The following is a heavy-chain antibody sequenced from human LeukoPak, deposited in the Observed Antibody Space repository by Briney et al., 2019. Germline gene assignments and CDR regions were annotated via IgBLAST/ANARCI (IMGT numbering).Heavy chain of an antibody. CDR3: ARHIGGGIEDMDV. CDR2: IYVTGT. Sequence: SETLSLTCTVSGGPIGTYYWSWVRQSPGTGLEWIGYIYVTGTRYNPYLQSRVTISVDRSRNQFFLKMTSVTAADTAAYYCARHIGGGIEDMDVWGRGTKVTVSS. J-gene: IGHJ6*03. CDR1: GGPIGTYY. D-gene: IGHD3-16*02. V-gene: IGHV4-59*08.